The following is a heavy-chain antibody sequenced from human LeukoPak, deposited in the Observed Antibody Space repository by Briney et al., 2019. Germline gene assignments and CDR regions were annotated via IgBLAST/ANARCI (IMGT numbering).Heavy chain of an antibody. CDR3: AREAAAGTFYYYYYMDV. V-gene: IGHV4-30-2*01. Sequence: KPSETLSLTCTVSGGSISSGGYYWSWIRQPPGKGLEWIGYIYHSGSTYYNPSLKSRVTISVDRSKNQFSLKLSSVTAADTAVYYCAREAAAGTFYYYYYMDVWGKGTTVTVSS. D-gene: IGHD6-13*01. CDR2: IYHSGST. J-gene: IGHJ6*03. CDR1: GGSISSGGYY.